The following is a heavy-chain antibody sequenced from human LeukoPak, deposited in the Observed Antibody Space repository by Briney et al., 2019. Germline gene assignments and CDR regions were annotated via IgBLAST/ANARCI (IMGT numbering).Heavy chain of an antibody. CDR1: GGSFSGYY. CDR2: ISDTGNT. Sequence: PSETLSLTCAVYGGSFSGYYWSWIRQPPGKGLDWIGYISDTGNTNYNPSPKSRVTISVDTSNNQFSLDLNSVTAADTAVYFCARWGWVFGVVDVWGQGTTVTVSS. D-gene: IGHD3-3*01. V-gene: IGHV4-34*11. J-gene: IGHJ6*02. CDR3: ARWGWVFGVVDV.